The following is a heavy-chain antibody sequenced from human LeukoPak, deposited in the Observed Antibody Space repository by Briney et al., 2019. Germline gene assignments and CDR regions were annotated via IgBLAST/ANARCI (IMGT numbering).Heavy chain of an antibody. D-gene: IGHD2-2*01. CDR3: ARGPYQLLFFGGTWFDP. V-gene: IGHV4-34*01. CDR1: GGSFSGYY. CDR2: INHSGST. Sequence: SETLSLTCAVYGGSFSGYYWSCIRQPPGKGLEWIGEINHSGSTNYNPALKSRVTISVDTSKNQFSLKLSSVTAADTSVYYCARGPYQLLFFGGTWFDPWGQGTLVTVSS. J-gene: IGHJ5*02.